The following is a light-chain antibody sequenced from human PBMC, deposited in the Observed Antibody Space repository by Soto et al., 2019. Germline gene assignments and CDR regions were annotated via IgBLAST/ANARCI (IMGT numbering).Light chain of an antibody. V-gene: IGKV3-20*01. Sequence: EIVLTQSPGTVSLSPGERATLSCRASQSISNSYLAWYQQKPGQAPRLLIYGASSRATDIPDRFSGSGSGTDFTLTVSRLEPEDFAVYYCQQYATSPPTFGGGTKVEIK. J-gene: IGKJ4*01. CDR1: QSISNSY. CDR3: QQYATSPPT. CDR2: GAS.